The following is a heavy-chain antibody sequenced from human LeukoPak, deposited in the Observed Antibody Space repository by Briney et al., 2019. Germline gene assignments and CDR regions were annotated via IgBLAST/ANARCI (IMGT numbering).Heavy chain of an antibody. V-gene: IGHV1-69*06. CDR1: GGTFSSYV. J-gene: IGHJ3*02. CDR2: IFPIFGTA. CDR3: ARIRQWVSHDAFDI. D-gene: IGHD6-19*01. Sequence: SVKVSCKASGGTFSSYVISWVRQAPGQGLEWMGGIFPIFGTANYAQNFQGRVTITADKSTSTAYMELSSLRSDDTAVYYCARIRQWVSHDAFDICGQGTMVTVSS.